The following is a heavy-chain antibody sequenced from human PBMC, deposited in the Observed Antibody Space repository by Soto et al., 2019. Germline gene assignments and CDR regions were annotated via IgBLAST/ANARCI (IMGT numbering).Heavy chain of an antibody. CDR2: INHSGST. CDR3: ARTGYSSGWYKAAFDI. Sequence: QVQLQQWGAGLLKPSETLSLTCAVYGGSFSGYYWSWIRQPPGKGLEWIGEINHSGSTNYNPSLKSRVTISVDPSKNQFSLKLSSVTAADTAVYFCARTGYSSGWYKAAFDIWGQGTMVTVSS. D-gene: IGHD6-19*01. J-gene: IGHJ3*02. CDR1: GGSFSGYY. V-gene: IGHV4-34*01.